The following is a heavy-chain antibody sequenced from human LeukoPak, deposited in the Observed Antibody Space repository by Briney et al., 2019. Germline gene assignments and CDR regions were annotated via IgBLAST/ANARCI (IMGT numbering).Heavy chain of an antibody. CDR3: ARAWFGETNWFDP. J-gene: IGHJ5*02. V-gene: IGHV4-59*01. CDR2: IYYSGST. CDR1: GGSISSYY. D-gene: IGHD3-10*01. Sequence: SETLSLTCTVSGGSISSYYWSWIRQPPGKGLEWIGYIYYSGSTNYNPSLKSRVTISVDTSKNQFSLKLSSVTAADTAVYYCARAWFGETNWFDPWGQGTLVTVSS.